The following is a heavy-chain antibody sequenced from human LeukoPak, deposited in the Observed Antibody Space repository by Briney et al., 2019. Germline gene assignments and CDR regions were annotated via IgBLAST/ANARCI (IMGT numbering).Heavy chain of an antibody. J-gene: IGHJ4*02. V-gene: IGHV3-33*01. CDR3: ATDVSTHYFGS. CDR1: GFTFSSYG. Sequence: GGSLRLSCAASGFTFSSYGMHWVRQAPGKGLEWVAVVWYDGSKKYYADSVKGRFIISRDNSKNTLYLQMYSLRVEDTAVYYCATDVSTHYFGSWGQGTLV. CDR2: VWYDGSKK.